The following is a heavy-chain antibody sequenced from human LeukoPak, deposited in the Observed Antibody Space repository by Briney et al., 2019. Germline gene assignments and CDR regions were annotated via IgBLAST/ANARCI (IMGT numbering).Heavy chain of an antibody. CDR1: GFPFSSYA. CDR3: AREKFDSSGYYAFDI. D-gene: IGHD3-22*01. V-gene: IGHV3-21*01. J-gene: IGHJ3*02. Sequence: KSGGSLRLSCAASGFPFSSYAMRWVRQAPGKGLEWVSAISSSGNYIYYADSVKGRFSISRDNAKDSLYLQMNSLRADDTALYYCAREKFDSSGYYAFDIWGQGTMVTVSS. CDR2: ISSSGNYI.